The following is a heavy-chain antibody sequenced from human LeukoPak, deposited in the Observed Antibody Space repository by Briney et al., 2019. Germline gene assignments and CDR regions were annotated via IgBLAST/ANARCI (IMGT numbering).Heavy chain of an antibody. CDR3: ARWRGANVLRYFDYEMEPAAPSGHFDY. CDR2: ISVYNGNT. D-gene: IGHD3-9*01. Sequence: ASMKVSCKASDYTLTSNGISWVRQAPGQGLEWMGWISVYNGNTNYAQKFQGRVTMTTDTSTSTAYMELRSLRSDDTAVYYCARWRGANVLRYFDYEMEPAAPSGHFDYWGQGTLVTVSS. CDR1: DYTLTSNG. V-gene: IGHV1-18*04. J-gene: IGHJ4*02.